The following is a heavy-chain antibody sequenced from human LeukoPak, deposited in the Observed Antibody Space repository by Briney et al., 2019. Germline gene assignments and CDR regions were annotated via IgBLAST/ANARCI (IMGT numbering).Heavy chain of an antibody. CDR2: INQDGSEE. D-gene: IGHD3-22*01. Sequence: TGGSLRLSCTASGFTFSSYWMSWVSQAPGKGLEWVANINQDGSEEYYVDSVKGRFTISRDNAKKTLYLEMDSLRVEDTAIYYCAKDHVGIAMIVMVLDSWGQGTLVTVSS. V-gene: IGHV3-7*03. J-gene: IGHJ4*02. CDR3: AKDHVGIAMIVMVLDS. CDR1: GFTFSSYW.